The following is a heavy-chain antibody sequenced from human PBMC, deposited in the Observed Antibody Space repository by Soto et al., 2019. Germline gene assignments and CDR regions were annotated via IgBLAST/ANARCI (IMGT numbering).Heavy chain of an antibody. CDR2: INSDGSST. CDR3: ARVGGSWVFDY. Sequence: GGSLRLSCAASGFTFSSYWMHWVRQAPGKGLVWVSRINSDGSSTSYADSVKGRFTISRDNAKNTLYLQMNSLRAEDTAVYYCARVGGSWVFDYWGQGTLVTVSS. J-gene: IGHJ4*02. CDR1: GFTFSSYW. V-gene: IGHV3-74*01. D-gene: IGHD2-15*01.